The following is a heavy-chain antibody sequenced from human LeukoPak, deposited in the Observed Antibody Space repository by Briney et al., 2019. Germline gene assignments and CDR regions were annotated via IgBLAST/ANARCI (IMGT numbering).Heavy chain of an antibody. CDR3: AKGNGYNSRGYFDY. V-gene: IGHV3-23*01. D-gene: IGHD5-24*01. CDR1: GFTFSSYA. J-gene: IGHJ4*02. CDR2: ISGSGGST. Sequence: PGGSLRLSCAASGFTFSSYAMSWVRQAPGKGLEWVSAISGSGGSTYYADSVKDRFTISRDNSKNTLYLQMNSLRAEDTAVYYCAKGNGYNSRGYFDYWGQGTLVTVSS.